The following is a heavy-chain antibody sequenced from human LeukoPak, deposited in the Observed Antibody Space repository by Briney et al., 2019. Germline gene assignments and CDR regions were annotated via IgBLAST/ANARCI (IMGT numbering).Heavy chain of an antibody. CDR2: ISYDGSNK. J-gene: IGHJ4*02. D-gene: IGHD4-17*01. V-gene: IGHV3-30*18. CDR1: GFTFSSYG. Sequence: PGRSLRLSCAASGFTFSSYGIHWVRQAPGKGLEWVAVISYDGSNKYYADSVKGRFTISRDNSKNTLYLQMNSLRAEDTAVYYCANQRDYGDYVPWGYWGQGTLVTVSS. CDR3: ANQRDYGDYVPWGY.